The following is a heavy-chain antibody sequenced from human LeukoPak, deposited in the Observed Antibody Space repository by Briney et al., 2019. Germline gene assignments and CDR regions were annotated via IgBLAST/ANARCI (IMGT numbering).Heavy chain of an antibody. CDR3: ARGRYYYDSSGSDY. D-gene: IGHD3-22*01. CDR1: GYTFTSYY. J-gene: IGHJ4*02. V-gene: IGHV1-8*02. CDR2: MNPNSGNT. Sequence: GASVKVSCKASGYTFTSYYMHWVRQAPGQGLEWMGWMNPNSGNTGYAQKFQGRVTMTRNTSISTAYMELSSLRSEDTAVYYCARGRYYYDSSGSDYWGQGTLVTVSS.